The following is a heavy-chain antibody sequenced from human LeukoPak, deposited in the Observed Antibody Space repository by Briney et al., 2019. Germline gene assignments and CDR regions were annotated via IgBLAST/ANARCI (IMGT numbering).Heavy chain of an antibody. CDR1: GCTVSSTY. CDR2: IYSGGNI. Sequence: PGGSLRLSCAASGCTVSSTYMSWVRQAPGKGLEWVSVIYSGGNIYYIESVKGRFTISRDTSKNTLYLQMNSLRAEDTAVYFCAGRHCSGGGCYFAGADPFDYWGQGTLVTVSS. D-gene: IGHD2-15*01. J-gene: IGHJ4*02. V-gene: IGHV3-53*01. CDR3: AGRHCSGGGCYFAGADPFDY.